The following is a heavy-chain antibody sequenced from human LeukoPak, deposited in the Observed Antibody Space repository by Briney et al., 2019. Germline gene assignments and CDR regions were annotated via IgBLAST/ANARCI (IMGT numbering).Heavy chain of an antibody. V-gene: IGHV1-18*01. CDR1: GYTFTSYG. Sequence: GASVKVSCKASGYTFTSYGISWVRQAPEQGLDWMGWISAYNGNTNYAQKLQGRVTMTTDTSTSTAYMELRSLRSDDTAVYYCARVSADDYYYYYYYMDVWGKGTTVTVSS. CDR2: ISAYNGNT. J-gene: IGHJ6*03. D-gene: IGHD1-1*01. CDR3: ARVSADDYYYYYYYMDV.